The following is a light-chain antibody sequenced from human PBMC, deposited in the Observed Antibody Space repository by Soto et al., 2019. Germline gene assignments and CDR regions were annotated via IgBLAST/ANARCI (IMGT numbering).Light chain of an antibody. J-gene: IGKJ2*01. CDR1: QSISDW. V-gene: IGKV1-5*03. CDR2: KAS. CDR3: QQYDSYSYT. Sequence: DIQMTQSPSTLSASVGDRVTITCRASQSISDWLAWYQQKPGKAPNLLIYKASSLESGVPSRFSGSGSGTEFTLTINSLQPDDFATYYCQQYDSYSYTFGQGTKLEIK.